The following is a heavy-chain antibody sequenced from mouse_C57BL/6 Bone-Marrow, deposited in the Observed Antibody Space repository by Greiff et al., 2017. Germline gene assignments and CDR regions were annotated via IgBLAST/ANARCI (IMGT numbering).Heavy chain of an antibody. CDR2: LSGGGGNT. D-gene: IGHD1-1*01. V-gene: IGHV5-9*01. CDR1: GFTFSSYT. CDR3: ASHYYGSAWFAY. Sequence: EVQRVESGGGLVKPGGSLKLSCAASGFTFSSYTMSWVRQTPEKRLEWVATLSGGGGNTYYPDSVKGRFTISRDNAKNTLYLQMSSLRSEDTALYYCASHYYGSAWFAYWGQGTLVTVAA. J-gene: IGHJ3*01.